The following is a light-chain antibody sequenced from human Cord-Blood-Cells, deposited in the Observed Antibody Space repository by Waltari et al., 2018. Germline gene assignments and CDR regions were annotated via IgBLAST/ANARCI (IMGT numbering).Light chain of an antibody. CDR1: SRDVGGSNY. V-gene: IGLV2-14*01. CDR2: EVS. J-gene: IGLJ1*01. Sequence: QSALTQPASVSGSPGQSITISCTGTSRDVGGSNYVSWYQQHPGKAPKLMIYEVSNRPSGVSNRFSGSKSGNTASLTISGLQAEDEADYYCSSYTSSSTLVYVFGTGTKVTVL. CDR3: SSYTSSSTLVYV.